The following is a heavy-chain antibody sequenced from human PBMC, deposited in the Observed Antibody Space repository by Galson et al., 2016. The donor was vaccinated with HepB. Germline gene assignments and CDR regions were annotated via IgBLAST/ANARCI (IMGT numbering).Heavy chain of an antibody. CDR1: GVSVSGTNYY. J-gene: IGHJ4*02. D-gene: IGHD6-13*01. CDR2: ISFSGST. V-gene: IGHV4-61*01. CDR3: ARDKWTAAQSGEFDY. Sequence: SETLSLTCTVSGVSVSGTNYYWSWIRQSPGKGLEWIGYISFSGSTKYNPSLRSRVAISLNTSKNQFSLTLNPVTAADTAVYYRARDKWTAAQSGEFDYWGQGSQVTVSS.